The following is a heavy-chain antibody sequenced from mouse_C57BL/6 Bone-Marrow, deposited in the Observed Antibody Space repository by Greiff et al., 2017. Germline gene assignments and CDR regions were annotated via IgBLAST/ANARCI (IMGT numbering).Heavy chain of an antibody. CDR3: TRSLIYYGTNY. CDR2: IDPEDGET. CDR1: GFNIKDYY. V-gene: IGHV14-2*01. D-gene: IGHD1-1*01. J-gene: IGHJ2*01. Sequence: EVQLQQSGAELVKPGASVKLSCTASGFNIKDYYIHWVKQRTEQGLEWIGRIDPEDGETKYAPKIQDKATLTADTSSNTAYLQLSSLTSEDTAVYDCTRSLIYYGTNYWGQGTTLTVSS.